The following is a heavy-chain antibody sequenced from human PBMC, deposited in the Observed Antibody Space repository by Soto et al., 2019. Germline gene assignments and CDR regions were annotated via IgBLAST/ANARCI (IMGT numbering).Heavy chain of an antibody. J-gene: IGHJ3*02. V-gene: IGHV1-69*06. CDR2: IIPKFGTT. Sequence: SVKVSCKASGDTFSSHGISWVRQAPGQGLEYMGGIIPKFGTTNYAQKFQGRVTITADKSTSTAYMELSSLRSEDTAVYYCARFKPALLGYCSGGSCTGNAFDIWGQGTMVTVSS. CDR1: GDTFSSHG. CDR3: ARFKPALLGYCSGGSCTGNAFDI. D-gene: IGHD2-15*01.